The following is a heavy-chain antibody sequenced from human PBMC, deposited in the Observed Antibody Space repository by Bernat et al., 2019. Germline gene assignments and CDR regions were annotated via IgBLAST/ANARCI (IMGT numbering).Heavy chain of an antibody. D-gene: IGHD2-15*01. CDR2: INHSGST. CDR3: ARGTAVVVVAATVWFDP. V-gene: IGHV4-34*01. Sequence: QVQLQQWGAGLLKPSETLSLTCAVYGGSFSGYYWSWIRQPPGKGLEWIGEINHSGSTNYNPSLKSRVTISVDTSKNQFSLKLSSGTAADAAVYYCARGTAVVVVAATVWFDPWGQGTLVTVSS. CDR1: GGSFSGYY. J-gene: IGHJ5*02.